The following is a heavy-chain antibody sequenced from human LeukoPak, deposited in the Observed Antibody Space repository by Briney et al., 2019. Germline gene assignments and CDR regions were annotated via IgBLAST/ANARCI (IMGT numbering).Heavy chain of an antibody. CDR2: ISGSGGST. CDR3: AKDRYSSSWYDY. V-gene: IGHV3-23*01. CDR1: GFTFSSYD. J-gene: IGHJ4*02. D-gene: IGHD6-13*01. Sequence: GGSLRLSCAASGFTFSSYDMNWVRQAPGKGLEWVSAISGSGGSTYYADSVKGRFTISRDNSKNTLYLQMNSLRAEDTAVYYCAKDRYSSSWYDYWGQGTLVTVSS.